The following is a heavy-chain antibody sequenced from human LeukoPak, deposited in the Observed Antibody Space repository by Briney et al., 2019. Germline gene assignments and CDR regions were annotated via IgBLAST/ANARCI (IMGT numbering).Heavy chain of an antibody. CDR1: GLTGSHNY. CDR2: IHTSGDT. Sequence: QPGGSLRLSCAASGLTGSHNYVSWVRQAPGKGLEWVSAIHTSGDTCYADSVKGRFTISRDTSKNTLYLQINSLRVEDTAVCYCIVFGDSNHWGQGTLVTVSS. V-gene: IGHV3-53*01. D-gene: IGHD4-17*01. J-gene: IGHJ5*02. CDR3: IVFGDSNH.